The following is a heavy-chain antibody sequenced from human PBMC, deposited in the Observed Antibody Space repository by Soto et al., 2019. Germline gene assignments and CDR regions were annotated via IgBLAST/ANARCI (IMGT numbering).Heavy chain of an antibody. CDR2: ISYDGGNK. D-gene: IGHD2-2*02. CDR3: ARGVLVPAAIVYYYGMDV. V-gene: IGHV3-30-3*01. J-gene: IGHJ6*02. CDR1: GFTFSSYA. Sequence: QVQLVESGGGVVQPGRSLRLSCAASGFTFSSYAMHWVRQAPGKGLEWVAVISYDGGNKYYADSVKGRFTISRDNSKNTLYLQMNSLRVEDTAVYYCARGVLVPAAIVYYYGMDVWGQGTTVTVSS.